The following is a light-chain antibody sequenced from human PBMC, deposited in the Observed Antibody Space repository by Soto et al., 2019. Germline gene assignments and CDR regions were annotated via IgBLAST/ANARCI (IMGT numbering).Light chain of an antibody. CDR1: SSNVGSYKL. CDR3: CSSGSGPTYV. Sequence: QSALAQPASVSGSPGQSITISCTGTSSNVGSYKLVSWYQQHPGKAPKLMIFEVNKRPSGVSNRFSGSKSGNTASLTISGLKVEEEADYYCCSSGSGPTYVFGTGTKVTVL. V-gene: IGLV2-23*02. J-gene: IGLJ1*01. CDR2: EVN.